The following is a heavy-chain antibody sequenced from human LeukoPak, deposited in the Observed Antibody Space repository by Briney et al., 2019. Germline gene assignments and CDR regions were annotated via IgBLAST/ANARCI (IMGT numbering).Heavy chain of an antibody. CDR3: ARVYHYDFWSTDYYYYMDV. CDR2: IYTSGST. Sequence: PSETLSLTCTVSGGSISSYYWSWIRQPAGKGLEWIGRIYTSGSTNFNPSLKSRVTMSVDTSKNQFSLKLSSVTAADTAVYYCARVYHYDFWSTDYYYYMDVWGKGTTVTVSS. CDR1: GGSISSYY. J-gene: IGHJ6*03. V-gene: IGHV4-4*07. D-gene: IGHD3-3*01.